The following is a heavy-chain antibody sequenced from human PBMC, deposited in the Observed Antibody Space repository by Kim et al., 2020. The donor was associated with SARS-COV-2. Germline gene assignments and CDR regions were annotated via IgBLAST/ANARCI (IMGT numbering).Heavy chain of an antibody. CDR1: GFTFSSYA. Sequence: GGSLRLSCAASGFTFSSYAMHWVRQAPGKGLEWVAVISYDGSNKYYADSVKGRFTISRDNSKNTLYLQMNSLRAEDTAVYYCASRSGWLDEVDYWGQGTLVTVSS. CDR3: ASRSGWLDEVDY. V-gene: IGHV3-30*04. D-gene: IGHD6-19*01. J-gene: IGHJ4*02. CDR2: ISYDGSNK.